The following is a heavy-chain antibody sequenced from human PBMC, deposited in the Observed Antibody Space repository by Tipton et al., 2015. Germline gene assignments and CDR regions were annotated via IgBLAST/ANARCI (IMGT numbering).Heavy chain of an antibody. V-gene: IGHV4-38-2*01. CDR1: AYSISSDYY. D-gene: IGHD3-9*01. Sequence: LSLTCAVSAYSISSDYYWGWIRQPPGKGLEWIGSISHSGNTYYNPSLKSRVTMSRDTSKNQFSLKLTSVTAADTAVYYCACQDYDSLTRDYQTVDYWDQGTLVTVSS. CDR2: ISHSGNT. J-gene: IGHJ4*02. CDR3: ACQDYDSLTRDYQTVDY.